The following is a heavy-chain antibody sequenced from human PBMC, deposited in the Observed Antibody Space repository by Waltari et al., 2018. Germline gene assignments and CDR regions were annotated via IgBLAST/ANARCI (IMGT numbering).Heavy chain of an antibody. CDR2: IIPIFGTA. J-gene: IGHJ2*01. CDR1: GGTFSSYA. V-gene: IGHV1-69*05. D-gene: IGHD3-10*01. Sequence: QVQLVQSGAEVKKPGSSVKVSCKDSGGTFSSYAISWVRQAPGQGLEWMGGIIPIFGTANYAQKFQGRVTITTDESTSTAYMELSSLRSEDTAVYYCARLGSGNSQLWYFDLWGRGTLVTVSS. CDR3: ARLGSGNSQLWYFDL.